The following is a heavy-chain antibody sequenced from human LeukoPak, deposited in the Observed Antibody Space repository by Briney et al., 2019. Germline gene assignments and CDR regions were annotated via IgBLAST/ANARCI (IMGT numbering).Heavy chain of an antibody. Sequence: SETLSLTCAVYGGSFSGYYWSWIRQPPGKGLEWIGEINHSGSTNYNPSLKSRVTISVDTSKNQFSLKLSSVTAADTAVYYCARETVAGTYYFDDWGQGTLVTVSS. CDR1: GGSFSGYY. CDR2: INHSGST. CDR3: ARETVAGTYYFDD. D-gene: IGHD6-19*01. V-gene: IGHV4-34*01. J-gene: IGHJ4*02.